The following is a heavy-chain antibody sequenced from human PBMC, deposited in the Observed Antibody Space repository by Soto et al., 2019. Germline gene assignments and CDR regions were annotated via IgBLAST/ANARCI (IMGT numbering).Heavy chain of an antibody. CDR3: ARDQGRVTPQGIHYYGMDV. CDR1: GGSISSGDYY. J-gene: IGHJ6*02. CDR2: IYYSGST. Sequence: QVQLQESGPGLVKPSQTLSLTCTVSGGSISSGDYYWSWIRQPPGKGLEWIGYIYYSGSTYYNPSLKSRVTISVDTSKNQFSLKLSSVTAADTAVYYCARDQGRVTPQGIHYYGMDVWGQGTTVTVSS. D-gene: IGHD2-21*02. V-gene: IGHV4-30-4*01.